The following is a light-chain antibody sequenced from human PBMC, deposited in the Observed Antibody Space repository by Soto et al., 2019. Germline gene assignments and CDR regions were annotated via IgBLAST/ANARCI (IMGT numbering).Light chain of an antibody. CDR2: GAS. CDR3: QQYGSSPAVT. V-gene: IGKV3-20*01. Sequence: EIVLTQSPGTLSLSPGERATLSCRASQSVSSSYLAWYQQKPGQAPRLLIYGASSRATGIPDRFSGSGSGTYFTPTISRLEPEDFAVYYCQQYGSSPAVTFGGGTKVEIK. CDR1: QSVSSSY. J-gene: IGKJ4*01.